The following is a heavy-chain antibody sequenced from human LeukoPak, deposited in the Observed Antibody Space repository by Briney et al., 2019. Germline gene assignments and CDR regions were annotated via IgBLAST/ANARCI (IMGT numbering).Heavy chain of an antibody. CDR1: GFTFSSYA. CDR3: AKADYGGNSGYYYYMDV. Sequence: PGGSLRLSCAASGFTFSSYAMHWVRQAPGKGLEWVAVISYDGSNKYYADSVKGRFTISRDNSKNTLYLQMNSLRAEDTAVYYCAKADYGGNSGYYYYMDVWGKGTTVTVSS. V-gene: IGHV3-30*04. J-gene: IGHJ6*03. D-gene: IGHD4-23*01. CDR2: ISYDGSNK.